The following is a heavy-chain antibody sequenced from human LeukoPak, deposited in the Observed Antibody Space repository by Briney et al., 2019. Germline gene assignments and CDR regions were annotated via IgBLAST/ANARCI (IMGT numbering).Heavy chain of an antibody. CDR3: ASTGIAAAGTRGWGAFDI. Sequence: TSETLSLTWAVSGGSISRGGYSWSWIRQPPGKGLEWIGYIYHSGSTYYNPSLKSRVTISVDRSKNQFSLKLSSVTAADTAVYYCASTGIAAAGTRGWGAFDIWGQGTMVTVSS. D-gene: IGHD6-13*01. V-gene: IGHV4-30-2*01. CDR1: GGSISRGGYS. CDR2: IYHSGST. J-gene: IGHJ3*02.